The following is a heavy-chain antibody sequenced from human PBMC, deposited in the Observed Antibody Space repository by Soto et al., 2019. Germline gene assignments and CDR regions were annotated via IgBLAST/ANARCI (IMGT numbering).Heavy chain of an antibody. Sequence: EVQLVESGGDLVKPGGSLRLSCAASGFIFSHAWFHWVRQPPGKGLELVGRVKNNGGATDYAASVKGRFTISRDDSKDTVYLQMSSLRTEDTAIYYSAADLGPPYDSYSWFAPWGEGTLVTISS. CDR3: AADLGPPYDSYSWFAP. D-gene: IGHD5-18*01. CDR1: GFIFSHAW. J-gene: IGHJ5*02. V-gene: IGHV3-15*07. CDR2: VKNNGGAT.